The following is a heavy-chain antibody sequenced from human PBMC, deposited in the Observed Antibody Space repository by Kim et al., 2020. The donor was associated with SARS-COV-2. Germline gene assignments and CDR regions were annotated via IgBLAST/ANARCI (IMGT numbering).Heavy chain of an antibody. V-gene: IGHV3-74*03. CDR3: VRDLGRTTSGCSGY. Sequence: GGSLRLSCAASGFTFSSYWMHWVRRAPGMGLVWVSRINSDGSTTTYADSVKGRFTISRDNAKNTLFLQMNSLRADDTAVYYCVRDLGRTTSGCSGYWGQGTLVTVSS. CDR1: GFTFSSYW. D-gene: IGHD6-19*01. J-gene: IGHJ4*02. CDR2: INSDGSTT.